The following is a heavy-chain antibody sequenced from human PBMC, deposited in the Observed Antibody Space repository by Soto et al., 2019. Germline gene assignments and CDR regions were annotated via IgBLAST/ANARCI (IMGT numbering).Heavy chain of an antibody. CDR2: IIPILGIA. J-gene: IGHJ6*03. CDR1: GGTFSSYT. Sequence: QVQLVQSGAEVKKPGSSVKVSCKASGGTFSSYTISWVRQAPGQGLEWMGRIIPILGIANYAQKFQGRVTMTADKSTSTAYMELSSLSSEDTAVYYCARYTAARGPDYYYMDVWGKGTTVTVSS. CDR3: ARYTAARGPDYYYMDV. V-gene: IGHV1-69*02. D-gene: IGHD6-6*01.